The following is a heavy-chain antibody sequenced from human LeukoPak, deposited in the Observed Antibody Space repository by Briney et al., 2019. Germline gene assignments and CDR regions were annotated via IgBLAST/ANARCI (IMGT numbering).Heavy chain of an antibody. CDR2: INSSGGTT. D-gene: IGHD3-22*01. CDR3: ARSLTGYYDSSGF. CDR1: GYTFTSYY. Sequence: ASVKVSCKASGYTFTSYYMHWVRQAPGQGLEWMGIINSSGGTTSYAQKFQGRVTMTRDTSTSTIYMELSSLRSEDTAVYYCARSLTGYYDSSGFWGQGTLVTVSS. V-gene: IGHV1-46*01. J-gene: IGHJ4*02.